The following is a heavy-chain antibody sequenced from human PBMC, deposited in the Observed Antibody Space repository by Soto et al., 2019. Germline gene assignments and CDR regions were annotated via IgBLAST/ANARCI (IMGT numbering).Heavy chain of an antibody. D-gene: IGHD2-15*01. V-gene: IGHV4-30-2*01. Sequence: SQTLSLTCALSGGSISSGGYSWSWIRQPPGKGLEWIGYIYHSGSTYYNPSLKSRVTISVDSCKNQFSLKLSSVTAADTAVYYCARKGRGGYNGFDPWAQGTLVNVSS. CDR3: ARKGRGGYNGFDP. CDR1: GGSISSGGYS. CDR2: IYHSGST. J-gene: IGHJ5*01.